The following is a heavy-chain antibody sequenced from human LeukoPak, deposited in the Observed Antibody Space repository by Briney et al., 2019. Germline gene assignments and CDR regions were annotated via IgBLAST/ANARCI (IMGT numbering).Heavy chain of an antibody. D-gene: IGHD3-3*01. CDR3: ARDARRFLEWPHAFDI. Sequence: PGGSLRLSCAASGSTFSSYWMSWVRQAPGKGLEWVANIKQDGSEKYYVDSVKGRFTISRDNAKNSLYLQMNSLRAEDTAVYYCARDARRFLEWPHAFDIWGQGTMVTVSS. V-gene: IGHV3-7*01. CDR2: IKQDGSEK. J-gene: IGHJ3*02. CDR1: GSTFSSYW.